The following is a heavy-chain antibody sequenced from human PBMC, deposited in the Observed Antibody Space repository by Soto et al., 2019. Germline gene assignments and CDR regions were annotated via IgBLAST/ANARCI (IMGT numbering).Heavy chain of an antibody. D-gene: IGHD2-8*01. Sequence: ASETLSLTCTVSGASISICGYYWGWIRQHPGKGLEWIGYIYYSGSTYYNPSLKSRVAINPDTSNNQFSLHLSSVTPDDTAVYYCVRLIGNSWLDSWGQGTPVTVSS. CDR3: VRLIGNSWLDS. J-gene: IGHJ5*01. V-gene: IGHV4-31*08. CDR1: GASISICGYY. CDR2: IYYSGST.